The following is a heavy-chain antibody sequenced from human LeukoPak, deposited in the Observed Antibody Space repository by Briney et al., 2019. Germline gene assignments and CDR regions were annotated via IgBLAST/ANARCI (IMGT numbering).Heavy chain of an antibody. V-gene: IGHV4-61*02. CDR2: IQTSGST. J-gene: IGHJ4*02. Sequence: PSGTLSLTCTVSGGSITSGSYFWSWIRQPAGKGLEWIGRIQTSGSTNHNPSLKSRVTILVDTSKNQFSLKLNSVTAADAAVYYCTREWAAAGGSSDYWGQGTLVTVSS. CDR3: TREWAAAGGSSDY. CDR1: GGSITSGSYF. D-gene: IGHD6-13*01.